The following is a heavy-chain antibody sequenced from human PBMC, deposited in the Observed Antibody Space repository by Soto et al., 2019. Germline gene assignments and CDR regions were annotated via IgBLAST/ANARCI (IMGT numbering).Heavy chain of an antibody. CDR2: ISGGGDRT. CDR3: AKQHSSSSPRSCDY. J-gene: IGHJ4*02. D-gene: IGHD6-13*01. Sequence: EVQLLESGGGLVQPGGSLRLSCAASGFTFNNYAMFWVRQPPGKGLEWVSSISGGGDRTYYADSMEGRFTISRDNSKSTVYLQMDTLRADDTAVYYCAKQHSSSSPRSCDYWGQGTLVTVSS. V-gene: IGHV3-23*01. CDR1: GFTFNNYA.